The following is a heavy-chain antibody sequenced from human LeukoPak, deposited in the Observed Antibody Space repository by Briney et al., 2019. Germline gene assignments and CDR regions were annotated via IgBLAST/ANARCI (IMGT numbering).Heavy chain of an antibody. CDR2: IYYSGST. J-gene: IGHJ6*02. CDR3: ARAGRSLEWLLPDYYGMDV. D-gene: IGHD3-3*01. CDR1: GGSISSYY. V-gene: IGHV4-59*01. Sequence: SETLSLTCTVSGGSISSYYWSWIRQPPGKGLEWIGYIYYSGSTNYNPSLKSRVTISVDTSKNQFSLKLSSVTAADTAVYYCARAGRSLEWLLPDYYGMDVWGQGTTVTVSS.